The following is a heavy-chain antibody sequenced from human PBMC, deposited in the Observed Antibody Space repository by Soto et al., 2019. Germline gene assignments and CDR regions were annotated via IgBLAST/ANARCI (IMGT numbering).Heavy chain of an antibody. J-gene: IGHJ2*01. CDR1: GYTFTSYD. CDR3: ARGLVVVSATYWYFDL. CDR2: MNPNSGKS. D-gene: IGHD2-15*01. V-gene: IGHV1-8*01. Sequence: QVQLVQSGAEVKKPGASVKVSCKASGYTFTSYDINWVRQAAGQVLEWIGWMNPNSGKSVYAPKFQGRVTMAGNTSISTSYMELSSLRSDDTAVYFCARGLVVVSATYWYFDLWGRGTLVTVSS.